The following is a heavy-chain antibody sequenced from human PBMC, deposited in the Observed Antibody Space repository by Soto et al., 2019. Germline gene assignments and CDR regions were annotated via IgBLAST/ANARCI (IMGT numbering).Heavy chain of an antibody. CDR2: ISGSGGST. Sequence: GGSVRQSCVASEFAFSGDAMSWVRQAPGKGLEWVSAISGSGGSTYYADSVKGRFTISRDNSKNTLYLQMNSLRAEDTAVYYCAKAACSSTSCYDLALYGMYVWGQGTTVTVSS. D-gene: IGHD2-2*01. CDR3: AKAACSSTSCYDLALYGMYV. CDR1: EFAFSGDA. J-gene: IGHJ6*02. V-gene: IGHV3-23*01.